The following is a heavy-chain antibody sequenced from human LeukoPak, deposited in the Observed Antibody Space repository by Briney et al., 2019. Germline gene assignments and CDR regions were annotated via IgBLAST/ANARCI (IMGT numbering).Heavy chain of an antibody. D-gene: IGHD3-3*01. CDR3: ANTYYAFWSGSF. CDR1: GFTFSSYG. J-gene: IGHJ4*02. CDR2: ISYDESKR. Sequence: GRSLRLSCAASGFTFSSYGIHWVRQAPGKGLEWVTVISYDESKRYYADSVKGRFTISRDNSKNTVYLQMNSLRAEDTAVYYCANTYYAFWSGSFWGQGTLVTVSS. V-gene: IGHV3-30-3*01.